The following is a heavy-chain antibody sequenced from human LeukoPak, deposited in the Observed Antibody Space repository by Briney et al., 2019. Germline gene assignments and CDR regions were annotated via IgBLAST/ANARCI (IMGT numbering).Heavy chain of an antibody. J-gene: IGHJ6*02. CDR3: ARLRGYQNYDYGMDV. V-gene: IGHV5-51*01. D-gene: IGHD2-2*01. Sequence: GESLKISCKGSGYSFSVYWLGWVRQMPGKGLEWMGIIYPGDSETRYSPSFQGQVTISADKSISTAYLQWSSLKASETAMYYCARLRGYQNYDYGMDVWGQGTTVSVSS. CDR2: IYPGDSET. CDR1: GYSFSVYW.